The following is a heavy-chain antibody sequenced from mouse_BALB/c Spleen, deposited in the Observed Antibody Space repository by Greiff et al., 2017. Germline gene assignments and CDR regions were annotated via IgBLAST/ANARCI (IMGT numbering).Heavy chain of an antibody. J-gene: IGHJ4*01. V-gene: IGHV1-14*01. Sequence: VQLQQPGAELVRPGASVKLSCKASGYTFTSYVMHWVKQKPGQGLEWIGYINPYNDGTKYNEKFKGKATLTSDKSSSTAYMELSSLTSEDSAVYYCARSRATVPYYWGQGTSVTVSS. CDR3: ARSRATVPYY. CDR1: GYTFTSYV. CDR2: INPYNDGT. D-gene: IGHD3-3*01.